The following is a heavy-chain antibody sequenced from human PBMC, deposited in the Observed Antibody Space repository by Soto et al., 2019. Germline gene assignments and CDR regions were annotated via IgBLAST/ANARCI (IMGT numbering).Heavy chain of an antibody. Sequence: GGSLRLSCAASGFTFSSYGMHWVRQAPGKGLEWVAVISYDGSNKYYADSVKGRFTISRDNSKNTLYLQMNSLRAEDTAVYYCAKDRIVGSRPDYWGQGTLVTVSS. CDR2: ISYDGSNK. CDR3: AKDRIVGSRPDY. J-gene: IGHJ4*02. D-gene: IGHD1-26*01. CDR1: GFTFSSYG. V-gene: IGHV3-30*18.